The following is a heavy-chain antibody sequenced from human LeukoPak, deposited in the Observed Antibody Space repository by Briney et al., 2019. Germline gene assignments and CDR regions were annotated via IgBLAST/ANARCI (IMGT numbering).Heavy chain of an antibody. CDR1: GGSISSYY. CDR3: ARDVVAAAGTWDY. V-gene: IGHV4-59*12. J-gene: IGHJ4*02. D-gene: IGHD6-13*01. Sequence: SETLSLTCTVSGGSISSYYWSWIRQPPGKGLEWIGYIHYSGSTNYNPSLKSRVTISADTSKNQFSLKLSSVTAADTAVYYCARDVVAAAGTWDYWGQGTLVTVSS. CDR2: IHYSGST.